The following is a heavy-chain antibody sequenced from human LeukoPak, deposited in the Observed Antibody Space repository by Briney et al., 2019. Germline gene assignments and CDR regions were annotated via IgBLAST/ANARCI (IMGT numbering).Heavy chain of an antibody. CDR3: ARRQPYYYDSSGYYTF. J-gene: IGHJ4*02. Sequence: SETLSLTCAVYGGSFSGYYWSWIRQPPGKGLEWIGEINHSGSTNYNPSLKSRVTISVDMSKNQFSLKLSSVTAADTAVYYCARRQPYYYDSSGYYTFWGQGTLVTVSS. CDR1: GGSFSGYY. V-gene: IGHV4-34*01. CDR2: INHSGST. D-gene: IGHD3-22*01.